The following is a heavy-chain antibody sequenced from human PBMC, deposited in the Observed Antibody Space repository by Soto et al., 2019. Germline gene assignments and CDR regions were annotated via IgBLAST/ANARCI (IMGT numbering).Heavy chain of an antibody. CDR1: GFTFSSYA. J-gene: IGHJ4*02. CDR2: ISGGGGGT. D-gene: IGHD3-3*01. V-gene: IGHV3-23*01. CDR3: AKGDADFWSGYRKFDY. Sequence: LRLSCAASGFTFSSYAMNWVRQAPGKGLEWVSTISGGGGGTYYADSVKGRFTISRDNSKNTLYLQMNSLRADDTAVYYCAKGDADFWSGYRKFDYWGQGTLVTVSS.